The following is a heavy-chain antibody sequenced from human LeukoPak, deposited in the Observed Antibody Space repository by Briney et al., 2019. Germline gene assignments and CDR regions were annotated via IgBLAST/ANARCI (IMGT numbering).Heavy chain of an antibody. CDR2: LHPEDREV. CDR3: ATAEQLV. J-gene: IGHJ4*02. Sequence: VASVKVSCRVSGDTLTEISIHWVRQTPGKGLEWMGGLHPEDREVIYAQKFQGRVTMTEDSSTDTAYMDLRSLRSEDTAVNYCATAEQLVWGQGTLVTVSS. D-gene: IGHD6-6*01. V-gene: IGHV1-24*01. CDR1: GDTLTEIS.